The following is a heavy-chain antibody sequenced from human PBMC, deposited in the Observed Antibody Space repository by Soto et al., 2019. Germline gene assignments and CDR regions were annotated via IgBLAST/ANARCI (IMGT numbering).Heavy chain of an antibody. CDR1: GYSFTSYW. V-gene: IGHV5-51*01. CDR3: ARQGIAVAGTDGMDV. D-gene: IGHD6-19*01. Sequence: GESLKISCKGSGYSFTSYWIGWVRQMPGKGLEWMGIIYPGDSDTRYSPSFQGQVTISADKSISTAYLQWSSLKASDTAMYYCARQGIAVAGTDGMDVWGQGTTVTVSS. CDR2: IYPGDSDT. J-gene: IGHJ6*02.